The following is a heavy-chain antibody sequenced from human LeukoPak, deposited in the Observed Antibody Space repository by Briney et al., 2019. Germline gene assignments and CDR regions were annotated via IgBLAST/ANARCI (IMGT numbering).Heavy chain of an antibody. CDR3: ARHTATVTTTQDAFDI. D-gene: IGHD4-17*01. CDR2: IYYSGST. J-gene: IGHJ3*02. V-gene: IGHV4-39*07. Sequence: PSETLSLTCTVSGGSIRSGTDYWSWIRQPPGKGLEWIGSIYYSGSTYYNPSLKSRVTISVDTSKNQFSLKLSSVTAADTAVYYCARHTATVTTTQDAFDIWGQGTMVTVSS. CDR1: GGSIRSGTDY.